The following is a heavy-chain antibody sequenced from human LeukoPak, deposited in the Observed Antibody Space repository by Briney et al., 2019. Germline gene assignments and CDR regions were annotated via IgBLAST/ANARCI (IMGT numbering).Heavy chain of an antibody. CDR1: GVSISSYY. J-gene: IGHJ4*02. CDR2: IYYSGST. D-gene: IGHD1-26*01. CDR3: ARGVNSGYFDY. Sequence: SSETLSLTCTVSGVSISSYYWTWIRQPPGKEWKLIGYIYYSGSTNYNPSLKSRVTISVDTSKNQFSLKLTSVTAADTAVYYCARGVNSGYFDYCGQGTLVTVSS. V-gene: IGHV4-59*01.